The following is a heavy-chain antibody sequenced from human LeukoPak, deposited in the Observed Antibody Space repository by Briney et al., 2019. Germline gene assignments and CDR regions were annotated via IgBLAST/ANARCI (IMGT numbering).Heavy chain of an antibody. CDR2: ISSSSSYI. Sequence: GSLRLSCAASGFTFSSYSMNWVRQAPGKGLEWVSSISSSSSYIYYADSVKGRFTISRDNAKNTLYLQMNSLRAEDTAVYYCARSSCSSTSCLDYWGQGTLVTVSS. CDR3: ARSSCSSTSCLDY. D-gene: IGHD2-2*01. J-gene: IGHJ4*02. CDR1: GFTFSSYS. V-gene: IGHV3-21*01.